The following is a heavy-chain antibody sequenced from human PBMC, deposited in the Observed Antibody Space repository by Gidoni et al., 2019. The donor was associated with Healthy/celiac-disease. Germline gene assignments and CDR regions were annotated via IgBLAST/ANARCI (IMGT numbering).Heavy chain of an antibody. CDR3: ARAGITIFGVVPFDY. V-gene: IGHV5-10-1*03. CDR1: GYSFTSYW. J-gene: IGHJ4*02. CDR2: IDPSDSYT. D-gene: IGHD3-3*01. Sequence: EVQLVQSGAEVQKPGASLRISCKGSGYSFTSYWISWVRQMPGKGLEWMGRIDPSDSYTNYSPSFQGHVTISADKSISTAYLQWSSLKASDTAMYYCARAGITIFGVVPFDYWGQGTLVTVSS.